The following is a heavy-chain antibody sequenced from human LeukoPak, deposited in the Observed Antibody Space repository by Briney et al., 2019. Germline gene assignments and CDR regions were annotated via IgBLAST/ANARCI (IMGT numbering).Heavy chain of an antibody. V-gene: IGHV5-51*01. D-gene: IGHD6-13*01. CDR1: GYTFTTYW. J-gene: IGHJ4*02. Sequence: GESLRISCKGSGYTFTTYWIAWVRQMPGKGLEWMGIIYPGDSDTRYSPSFQGQFTISADKSISTAYLQWSSLKASDSAIYYCAGAAAGTAIDSWGQGTLVAVSS. CDR2: IYPGDSDT. CDR3: AGAAAGTAIDS.